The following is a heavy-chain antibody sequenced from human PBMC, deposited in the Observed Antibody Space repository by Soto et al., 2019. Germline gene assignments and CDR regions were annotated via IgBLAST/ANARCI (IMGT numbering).Heavy chain of an antibody. CDR2: IWYDGSKK. J-gene: IGHJ6*02. Sequence: GGSLRRSCAASGFTFSSFGMHWVRQAPGKGLEWVSLIWYDGSKKSYGDSVKGGFTISRDNSRNTVYLQMNSLRADDTAVYYCARYASDYSLWSGYYPSRNGMDVWGQGTTVTVSS. V-gene: IGHV3-33*01. CDR1: GFTFSSFG. D-gene: IGHD3-3*01. CDR3: ARYASDYSLWSGYYPSRNGMDV.